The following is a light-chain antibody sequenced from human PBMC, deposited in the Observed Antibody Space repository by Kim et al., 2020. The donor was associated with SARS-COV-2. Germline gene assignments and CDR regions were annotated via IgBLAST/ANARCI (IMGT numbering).Light chain of an antibody. V-gene: IGKV1-27*01. CDR2: DAS. CDR1: QDISNY. Sequence: ASVGDRVTITCRASQDISNYLAWYQQKPGKVPKLLIYDASTLESGAPPRFSGSGSGTDFTLTITSLQPEDVATYYCQRYNNATSTFGPGTKVDIK. J-gene: IGKJ3*01. CDR3: QRYNNATST.